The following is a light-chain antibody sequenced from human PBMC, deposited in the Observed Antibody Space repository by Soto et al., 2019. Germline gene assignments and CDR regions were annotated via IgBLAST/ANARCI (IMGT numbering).Light chain of an antibody. J-gene: IGKJ3*01. CDR3: QHCFKSPVS. CDR1: QSILYNSNKKNY. V-gene: IGKV4-1*01. Sequence: DIVMTQSPDFLAVSLGESATINCKSSQSILYNSNKKNYLAWYQQKPRQPPRLLIYWASTRESGVPERFSGTGSGTDFTLTISGLQAEDVAVYYCQHCFKSPVSFGPGTKVDIK. CDR2: WAS.